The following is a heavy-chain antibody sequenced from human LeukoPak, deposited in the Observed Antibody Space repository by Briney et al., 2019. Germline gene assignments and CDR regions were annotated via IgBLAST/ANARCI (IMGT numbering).Heavy chain of an antibody. CDR2: INSDVSSA. Sequence: GGSLRLSCAASGFTFSSRWMHWVRQAPGKGLVWVSRINSDVSSAGYADSVKGRFAISRDDAKNTLYLQMNSLRAEDTAVYYCARGWLRSDYCFDSWGQGSLVTVSS. CDR3: ARGWLRSDYCFDS. D-gene: IGHD5-12*01. CDR1: GFTFSSRW. J-gene: IGHJ4*02. V-gene: IGHV3-74*01.